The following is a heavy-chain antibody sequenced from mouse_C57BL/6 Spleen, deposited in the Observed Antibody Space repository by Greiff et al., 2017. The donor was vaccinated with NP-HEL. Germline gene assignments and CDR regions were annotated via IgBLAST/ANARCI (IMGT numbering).Heavy chain of an antibody. Sequence: VQLQQSGAELARPGASVKMSCKASGYTFTSYTMHWVKQRPGQGLEWIGYINPSSGYTKYNQKFKDKATLTADKSSSTAYMQLSSLTSEDSAVYYCARWITTVVATKAMDYWGQGTSVTVSS. CDR1: GYTFTSYT. J-gene: IGHJ4*01. D-gene: IGHD1-1*01. CDR2: INPSSGYT. V-gene: IGHV1-4*01. CDR3: ARWITTVVATKAMDY.